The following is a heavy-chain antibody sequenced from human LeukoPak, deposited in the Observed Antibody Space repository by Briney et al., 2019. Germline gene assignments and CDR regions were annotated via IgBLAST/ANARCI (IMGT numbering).Heavy chain of an antibody. Sequence: ASVKVSCKASGYTFTSYYMRWVRQAPGQGLEWMGWINPNSGGTNYAQKFQGRVTMTRDTSISTAYMELSRLRSDDTAVYYCARGALGITMVRGVIYYFDYWGQGTLVTVSS. J-gene: IGHJ4*02. D-gene: IGHD3-10*01. CDR2: INPNSGGT. CDR3: ARGALGITMVRGVIYYFDY. V-gene: IGHV1-2*02. CDR1: GYTFTSYY.